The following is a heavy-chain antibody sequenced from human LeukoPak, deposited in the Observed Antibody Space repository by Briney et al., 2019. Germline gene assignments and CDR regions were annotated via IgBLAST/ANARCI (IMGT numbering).Heavy chain of an antibody. Sequence: GGSLRLSCAASGFTFSSYSMNWVRQAPGKGLEWVSSISSSSSYIYYADSVKGRFTISRDNAKNSLYLQMNSLRAEDTAVYYCARDPGPVEHRDGFHMDVWGQGTTVTVSS. CDR2: ISSSSSYI. J-gene: IGHJ6*02. V-gene: IGHV3-21*01. CDR3: ARDPGPVEHRDGFHMDV. CDR1: GFTFSSYS. D-gene: IGHD5-24*01.